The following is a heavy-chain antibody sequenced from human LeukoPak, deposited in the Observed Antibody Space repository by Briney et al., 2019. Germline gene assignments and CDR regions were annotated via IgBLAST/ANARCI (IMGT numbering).Heavy chain of an antibody. V-gene: IGHV3-48*01. CDR3: ARAMSGVRGDPFDY. J-gene: IGHJ4*02. Sequence: GGSLRLSCAASGFTFSTYSMHWVRQAPGRGLEWVSYISSGSSTIYYADSVKGRFTISRDDAKNSLYLHMNSLRAEDTAVYYCARAMSGVRGDPFDYWGQGTLVTVSS. CDR2: ISSGSSTI. D-gene: IGHD3-10*01. CDR1: GFTFSTYS.